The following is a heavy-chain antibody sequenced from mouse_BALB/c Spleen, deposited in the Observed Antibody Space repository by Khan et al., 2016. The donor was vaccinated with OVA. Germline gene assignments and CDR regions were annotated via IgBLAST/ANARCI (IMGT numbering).Heavy chain of an antibody. CDR3: ARIYGGDFDY. CDR2: ISYSGNT. Sequence: EVQLVESGPGLVKPSQSLSLTCTVTGYSITSDYAWNWIRQFPGNKLEWMGHISYSGNTKYNPSLKSRISITRDTSKNLFFLQLNSVTTEDTATYYCARIYGGDFDYWGQGTTLTVSS. V-gene: IGHV3-2*02. J-gene: IGHJ2*01. CDR1: GYSITSDYA. D-gene: IGHD1-1*01.